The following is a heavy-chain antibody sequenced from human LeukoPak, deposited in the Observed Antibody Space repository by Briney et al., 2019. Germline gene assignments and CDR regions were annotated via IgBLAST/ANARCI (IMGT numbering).Heavy chain of an antibody. Sequence: GGSLRLSCAASGFTLSTYGVHWVRQAPGKGLEWVALTWNDGSKADYADSVKGRFTVSRDNSKNTVFLQMDSLRVDDTAVYYCAKDLFETHWGEVFDYWGQGTLVTVST. CDR3: AKDLFETHWGEVFDY. V-gene: IGHV3-30*02. CDR2: TWNDGSKA. D-gene: IGHD7-27*01. J-gene: IGHJ4*02. CDR1: GFTLSTYG.